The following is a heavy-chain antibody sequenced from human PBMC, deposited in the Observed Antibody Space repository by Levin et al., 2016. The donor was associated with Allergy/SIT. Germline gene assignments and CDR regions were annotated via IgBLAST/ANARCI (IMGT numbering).Heavy chain of an antibody. CDR2: ISDSSDGT. V-gene: IGHV3-23*01. J-gene: IGHJ3*02. D-gene: IGHD6-6*01. Sequence: ETLSLTCAASGFTFKTHAMSWVRQAPGKGLEWVSSISDSSDGTFYADSVKGRFTISRDNSKNTLYLQMNSLRAVDTALYYCVKVRRLDSFDMWGQGTLVTVSS. CDR1: GFTFKTHA. CDR3: VKVRRLDSFDM.